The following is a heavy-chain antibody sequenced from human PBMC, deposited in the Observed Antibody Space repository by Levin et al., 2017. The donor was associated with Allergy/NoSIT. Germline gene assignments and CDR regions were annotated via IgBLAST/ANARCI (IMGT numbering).Heavy chain of an antibody. V-gene: IGHV3-74*01. CDR2: INSDGSST. Sequence: GGSLRLSCAASGFTFSSYWMHWVRQAPGKGLVWVSRINSDGSSTSYADSVKGRFTISRDNAKNTLYLQMNSLRAEDTAVYYCARGSGAPWFYYYMDVWGKGTTVTVSS. D-gene: IGHD3-9*01. J-gene: IGHJ6*03. CDR1: GFTFSSYW. CDR3: ARGSGAPWFYYYMDV.